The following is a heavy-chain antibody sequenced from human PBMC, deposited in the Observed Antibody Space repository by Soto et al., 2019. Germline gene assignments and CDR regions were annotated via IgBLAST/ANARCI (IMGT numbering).Heavy chain of an antibody. CDR1: GFIFSNYP. D-gene: IGHD3-10*01. Sequence: GGSLSLSCAASGFIFSNYPMTWVRQAPGRGLEWVAGISGSGEAPYYADSVKGRFTISRDNFQNTLHLHMSSLRADDTAVYYCAKDRRITMVRGLLRSCDNWGQGSLVTVSS. CDR3: AKDRRITMVRGLLRSCDN. J-gene: IGHJ4*02. CDR2: ISGSGEAP. V-gene: IGHV3-23*01.